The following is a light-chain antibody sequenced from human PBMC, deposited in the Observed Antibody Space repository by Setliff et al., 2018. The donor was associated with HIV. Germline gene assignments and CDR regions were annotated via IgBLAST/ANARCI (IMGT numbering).Light chain of an antibody. CDR1: SRDVGGYNY. CDR2: EVR. CDR3: SSYAITNTLP. V-gene: IGLV2-14*01. Sequence: QSALTQPAAVSGSPGQSITISCTGTSRDVGGYNYVSWYQQHPGKAPKLIIYEVRNRPSGVSNRFSGSKSGNAASLTISGLQTEDEADYYCSSYAITNTLPFGTGTKVT. J-gene: IGLJ1*01.